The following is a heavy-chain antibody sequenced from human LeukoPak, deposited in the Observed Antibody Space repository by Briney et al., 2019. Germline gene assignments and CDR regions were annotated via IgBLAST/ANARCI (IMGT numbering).Heavy chain of an antibody. CDR2: IYYSGST. D-gene: IGHD3-3*01. Sequence: SETLSLTCTVSGVSISSSSDYWGWIRQPPGKGLEWIGSIYYSGSTYYNPSLKSRVTISVDTSKNQFSLKLSSVTAADTAVYYCARRVFLESPDYGMDVWGQGTTVAVSS. CDR3: ARRVFLESPDYGMDV. CDR1: GVSISSSSDY. J-gene: IGHJ6*02. V-gene: IGHV4-39*01.